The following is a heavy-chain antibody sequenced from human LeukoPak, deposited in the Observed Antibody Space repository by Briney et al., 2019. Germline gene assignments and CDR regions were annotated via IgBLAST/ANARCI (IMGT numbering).Heavy chain of an antibody. CDR3: ARDLFGSKRYSNDMSYGMDV. CDR1: GFTVSSNY. J-gene: IGHJ6*02. V-gene: IGHV3-53*04. Sequence: GGSLRLSCAASGFTVSSNYMSWVRQAPGEGLGWGSVIYSGGSTYYADSVKARFTISRNNSKNTLYRQMKSLRAEDTAVYYCARDLFGSKRYSNDMSYGMDVWGQGTTVTVSS. D-gene: IGHD4-4*01. CDR2: IYSGGST.